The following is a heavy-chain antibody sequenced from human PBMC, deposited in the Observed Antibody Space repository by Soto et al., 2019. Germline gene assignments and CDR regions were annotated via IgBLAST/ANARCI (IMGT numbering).Heavy chain of an antibody. CDR3: ARGLILWFGELSRRGGYYYYMDV. V-gene: IGHV4-34*02. CDR2: INDSGDI. J-gene: IGHJ6*03. CDR1: GGSFSGYQ. D-gene: IGHD3-10*01. Sequence: QVQLQQWGAGLLKPSETLSLTCAVYGGSFSGYQWSWIRQTPGKGLEWIGGINDSGDINYNPSLKSRVTIFVDSPKNQISLRLSSVTAADTAVYYCARGLILWFGELSRRGGYYYYMDVWGKGTTVTVSS.